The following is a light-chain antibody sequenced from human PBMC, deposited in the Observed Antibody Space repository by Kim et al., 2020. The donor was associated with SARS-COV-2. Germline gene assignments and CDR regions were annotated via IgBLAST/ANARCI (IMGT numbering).Light chain of an antibody. CDR2: NDH. V-gene: IGLV1-47*02. CDR3: ASWDESLSGFVV. CDR1: STNIGNNF. Sequence: QSVLSQAPSASGTPGQRVTISCSGSSTNIGNNFVYWYQQIPGTAPKVLIYNDHRRPSGVPDRFSGSKSGTTASLAISGLRSEDEGDYYCASWDESLSGFVVFGGGTQLTVL. J-gene: IGLJ2*01.